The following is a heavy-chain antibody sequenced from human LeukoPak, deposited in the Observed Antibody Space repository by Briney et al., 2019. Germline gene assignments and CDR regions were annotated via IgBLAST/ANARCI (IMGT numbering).Heavy chain of an antibody. J-gene: IGHJ4*02. CDR2: IYHSGST. CDR1: GYSISSGYY. D-gene: IGHD1-26*01. V-gene: IGHV4-38-2*02. CDR3: ARVDVIVGATGGFDY. Sequence: PSETLSLTCTVSGYSISSGYYWGWIRQPPGKGLEWIGSIYHSGSTYYNPSLKSRVTISVDTSKNQFSLKLSSVTAADTAVYYCARVDVIVGATGGFDYWGQGTLVTVSS.